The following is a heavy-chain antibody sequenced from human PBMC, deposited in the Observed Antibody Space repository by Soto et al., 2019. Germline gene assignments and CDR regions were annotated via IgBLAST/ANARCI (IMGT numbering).Heavy chain of an antibody. CDR1: GFPVSSPY. D-gene: IGHD3-10*01. CDR2: IFSSGES. V-gene: IGHV3-53*01. J-gene: IGHJ4*02. CDR3: ARGGIGMVRTFDH. Sequence: EVQLVESGGGLLQPGGSLRLSCAASGFPVSSPYMSWVRQAPGKGLEWVSIIFSSGESFYADSVKGRFTISRDSSDNTVYLQMNSLKAEDTAVYYCARGGIGMVRTFDHWGQGTLVTVSS.